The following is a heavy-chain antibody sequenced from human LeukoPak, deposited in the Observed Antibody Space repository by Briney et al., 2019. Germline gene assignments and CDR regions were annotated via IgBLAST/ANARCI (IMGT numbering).Heavy chain of an antibody. D-gene: IGHD3-10*01. CDR3: ARDGRRFGEYLAFDI. Sequence: GGSLRLSCSASGFTFSTYWMSWVRQAPGKGLEWVAVISYDGSNKYYADSVKGRFTISRDNSKNTLYLQMNSLRAEDTAVYYCARDGRRFGEYLAFDIWGQGTMVTVSS. J-gene: IGHJ3*02. CDR2: ISYDGSNK. CDR1: GFTFSTYW. V-gene: IGHV3-30-3*01.